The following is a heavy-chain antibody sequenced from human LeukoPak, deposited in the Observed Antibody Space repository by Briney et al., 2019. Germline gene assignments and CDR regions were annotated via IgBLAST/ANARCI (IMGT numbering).Heavy chain of an antibody. CDR1: GFTFSSYW. V-gene: IGHV3-74*01. D-gene: IGHD4-17*01. J-gene: IGHJ4*02. CDR3: TRSDEYNYGNFDY. Sequence: GGSLRLSCAASGFTFSSYWIHWARQAPGKGLVWVARIKRDGTTTNYADSVKGRFTLPRDNAQNTVHLQMNSLRAEDTAVYYCTRSDEYNYGNFDYWGQGTLVTVSS. CDR2: IKRDGTTT.